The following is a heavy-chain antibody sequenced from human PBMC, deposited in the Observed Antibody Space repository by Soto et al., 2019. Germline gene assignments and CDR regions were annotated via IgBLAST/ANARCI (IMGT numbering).Heavy chain of an antibody. CDR2: IYHSGST. D-gene: IGHD2-2*01. CDR1: GGSISSSNW. Sequence: QVQLQESSPGLVKPSGTLSLTCAVSGGSISSSNWWSWVRQPPGKGLEWIGEIYHSGSTNYNPSLQRRVTISVDKSKNQFSLKLSSVTAADTAVYYCARRDCSSTSCSIPYWYFDLWGRGTLVTVSS. J-gene: IGHJ2*01. V-gene: IGHV4-4*02. CDR3: ARRDCSSTSCSIPYWYFDL.